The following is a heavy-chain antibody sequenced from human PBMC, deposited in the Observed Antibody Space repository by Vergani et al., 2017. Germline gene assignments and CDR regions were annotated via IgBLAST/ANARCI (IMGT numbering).Heavy chain of an antibody. CDR1: GFTFSSYA. V-gene: IGHV3-30-3*01. Sequence: QVQLVESGGGVVQPGRSLRLSCAASGFTFSSYAMHWVRQAPGKGLEWVAVISYDGSNKYYADSVKGRFTISRDNSKNTLYLQMNSLRAEDTAVYYCARDMASGQGYWGQGTLVTVSS. CDR3: ARDMASGQGY. J-gene: IGHJ4*02. D-gene: IGHD1-26*01. CDR2: ISYDGSNK.